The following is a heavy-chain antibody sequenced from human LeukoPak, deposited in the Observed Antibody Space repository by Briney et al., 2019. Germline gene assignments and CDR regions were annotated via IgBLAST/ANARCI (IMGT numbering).Heavy chain of an antibody. Sequence: SESLSLTCAVSGGSISSGRYFWGWIRQPPGKGLEWIGSIYHSGSTYYNPSLKSRVTISVDTSKNQFSLKLSSVTAADTAVYYCAAHYYDSSGYYYVNWFDPWGQGTLVTVSS. J-gene: IGHJ5*02. D-gene: IGHD3-22*01. V-gene: IGHV4-39*07. CDR1: GGSISSGRYF. CDR2: IYHSGST. CDR3: AAHYYDSSGYYYVNWFDP.